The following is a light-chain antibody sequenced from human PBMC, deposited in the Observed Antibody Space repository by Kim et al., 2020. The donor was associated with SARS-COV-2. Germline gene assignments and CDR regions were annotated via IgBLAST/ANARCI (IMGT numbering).Light chain of an antibody. CDR3: GTWDSSLSAVV. J-gene: IGLJ2*01. V-gene: IGLV1-51*01. CDR2: DNN. CDR1: GSNIGNNY. Sequence: GQKATIPCSGSGSNIGNNYVSWYQQLPGTAPKLLIYDNNKRPSGIPDRFSGSKSGTSATLGITGHQTGDEADYYCGTWDSSLSAVVFGGGTQLTVL.